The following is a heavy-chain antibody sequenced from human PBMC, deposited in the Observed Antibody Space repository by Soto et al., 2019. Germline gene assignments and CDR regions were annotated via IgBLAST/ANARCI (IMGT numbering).Heavy chain of an antibody. CDR3: ARGMYGDY. D-gene: IGHD2-8*01. Sequence: QVHLVQSGAEVKKPGASVKVSCKGSGYGFTTYGITWVRQAPGQGLEWMAWISANNGNTNYAQKLQGRVTVTTDTSTNTAYLELRGRRSDDTAVYYCARGMYGDYWGQEALVTVSS. J-gene: IGHJ4*02. CDR2: ISANNGNT. V-gene: IGHV1-18*01. CDR1: GYGFTTYG.